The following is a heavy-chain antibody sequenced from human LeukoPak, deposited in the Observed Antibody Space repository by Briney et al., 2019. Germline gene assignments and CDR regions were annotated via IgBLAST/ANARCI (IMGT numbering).Heavy chain of an antibody. J-gene: IGHJ4*02. CDR1: GGSISSYY. V-gene: IGHV4-59*08. CDR3: ATLDTVTSFDY. D-gene: IGHD4-17*01. CDR2: IYYSGST. Sequence: SETLSLTCTVSGGSISSYYWSWIRQPPGKGLEWIGYIYYSGSTNYNPSLKSRVTISVDTSKNQFSLKLSSVTAADTAVYYCATLDTVTSFDYWGQGTLVTVSS.